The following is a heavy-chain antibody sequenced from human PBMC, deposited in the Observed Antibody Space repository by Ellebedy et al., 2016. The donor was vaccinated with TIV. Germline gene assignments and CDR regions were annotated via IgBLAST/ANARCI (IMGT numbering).Heavy chain of an antibody. CDR1: GGSVSSAAFQ. CDR2: KYPSGTR. Sequence: GSLRLSXSVSGGSVSSAAFQWSWIAQRPGKGLEWIVLKYPSGTRTYDPSLNSRATTSLDTSKNQFSLRLTSLTAADTAVYYCARDHFGSLDVWGQGITVTVSS. J-gene: IGHJ6*02. V-gene: IGHV4-61*08. CDR3: ARDHFGSLDV. D-gene: IGHD3-10*01.